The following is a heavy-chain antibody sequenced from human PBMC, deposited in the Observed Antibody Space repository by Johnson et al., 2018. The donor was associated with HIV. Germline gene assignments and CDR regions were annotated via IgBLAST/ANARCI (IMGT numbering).Heavy chain of an antibody. V-gene: IGHV3-66*01. D-gene: IGHD5-24*01. Sequence: VQLVESGGGLVQPGGSLRLSCAASGFTFSNAWMSWVRQAPGKGLELVSVIYSGGSTYYADSVKGRFTISRDNSKNTLHLQMNSLRVEDTAVYYCARACRDGYTCDAFDIWGQGTMVTVSS. CDR2: IYSGGST. CDR1: GFTFSNAW. CDR3: ARACRDGYTCDAFDI. J-gene: IGHJ3*02.